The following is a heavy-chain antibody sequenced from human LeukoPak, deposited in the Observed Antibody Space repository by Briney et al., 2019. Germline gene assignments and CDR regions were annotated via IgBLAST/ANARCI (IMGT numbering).Heavy chain of an antibody. CDR3: AKDSYYDSSGYSYYYYGMDV. J-gene: IGHJ6*02. Sequence: GGSLRLSCAASGFTFSSYAMSWVRQAPGKGLEWVSAISGSGGSTYYADSVKGRFTISRDNSKNTLYLQMNSLRAEDTAVYYCAKDSYYDSSGYSYYYYGMDVWGQGTTVTVSS. V-gene: IGHV3-23*01. CDR1: GFTFSSYA. D-gene: IGHD3-22*01. CDR2: ISGSGGST.